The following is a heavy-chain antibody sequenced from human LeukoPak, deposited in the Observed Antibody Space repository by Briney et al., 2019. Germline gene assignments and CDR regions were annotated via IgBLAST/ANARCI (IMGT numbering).Heavy chain of an antibody. CDR2: ISGSGGST. V-gene: IGHV3-23*01. CDR3: AKDGYNWNDLAYGMDV. D-gene: IGHD1-20*01. Sequence: PGGSLRLSCAASGFTFSSYAMSWVRQAPGKGLEWVSAISGSGGSTYYTDSVKGRFTISRDNSKNTLYLQMNSLRPEDTAVYYCAKDGYNWNDLAYGMDVWGQGTTVTVSS. CDR1: GFTFSSYA. J-gene: IGHJ6*02.